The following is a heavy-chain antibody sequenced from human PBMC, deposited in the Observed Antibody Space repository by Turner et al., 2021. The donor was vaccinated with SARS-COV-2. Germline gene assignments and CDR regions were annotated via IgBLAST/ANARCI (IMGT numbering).Heavy chain of an antibody. Sequence: VQLVESGGGLVQTGGSLRLFCEASGFTFRRYDMNWVRQAPGKGLEWVSYISGSGSTTYYADSVKGRFTISRDNAQNSLYLQMNSLRPEDTAIYYCARVVAVAGTPANTDSWGQGTLVTVYS. J-gene: IGHJ5*01. CDR2: ISGSGSTT. CDR1: GFTFRRYD. CDR3: ARVVAVAGTPANTDS. D-gene: IGHD6-19*01. V-gene: IGHV3-48*03.